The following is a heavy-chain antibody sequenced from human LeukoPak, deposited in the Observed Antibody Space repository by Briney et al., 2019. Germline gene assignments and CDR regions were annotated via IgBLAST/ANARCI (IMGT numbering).Heavy chain of an antibody. V-gene: IGHV3-7*03. J-gene: IGHJ5*02. CDR1: GFTFTTYW. CDR3: AKDKPTVLWFDP. CDR2: IKQDGTEK. Sequence: PGGSLRLSCTASGFTFTTYWMSWVRHTPGRGLEWVANIKQDGTEKYYVDSVKGRFTISRDNSKNTLYLQMNSLRAEDTAVYYCAKDKPTVLWFDPWGQGTLVTVSS. D-gene: IGHD4-17*01.